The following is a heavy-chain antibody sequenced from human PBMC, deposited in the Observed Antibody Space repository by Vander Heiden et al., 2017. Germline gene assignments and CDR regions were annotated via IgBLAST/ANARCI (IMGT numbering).Heavy chain of an antibody. D-gene: IGHD3-10*01. J-gene: IGHJ4*02. CDR3: ASWIFGRTYGLDS. Sequence: QAQLVQSGAEVKKPGASVKVSCKASGYTFSSYGITWVRQAPGQGLEWMGWISVYNGNTHYAQKLQGRVTMTTDTSTSTAYMELRSLRSDDAAVYYCASWIFGRTYGLDSWGQGTLVTVSS. CDR1: GYTFSSYG. CDR2: ISVYNGNT. V-gene: IGHV1-18*01.